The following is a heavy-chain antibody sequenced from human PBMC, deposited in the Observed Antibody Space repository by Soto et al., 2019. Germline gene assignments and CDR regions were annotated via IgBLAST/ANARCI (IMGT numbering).Heavy chain of an antibody. D-gene: IGHD4-17*01. CDR1: GYPSINYY. J-gene: IGHJ3*02. V-gene: IGHV5-51*01. Sequence: PGESLKISCQCSGYPSINYYIGWVRQLPGKGLERMGIIYPDDSTTRYGPSFQGQVTISVDKSIDTAFLQWGSLRASDTAMYYCARLRTSVTTEDAFDIWGPGTKVTVSS. CDR2: IYPDDSTT. CDR3: ARLRTSVTTEDAFDI.